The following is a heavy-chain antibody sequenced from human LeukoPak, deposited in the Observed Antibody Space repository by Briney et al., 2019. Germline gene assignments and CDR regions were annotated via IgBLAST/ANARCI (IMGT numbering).Heavy chain of an antibody. Sequence: GGSLRLSCAASGFTFSSYGMHWVRQAPGKGLEWVSYIRTSGSTIYYADSVKGRFTISRDTAKNSLYLQMNSLRAEDTAVYYCARGWAYYDTSGYYSKFDYWGQGTLVTVSS. V-gene: IGHV3-48*04. CDR1: GFTFSSYG. CDR3: ARGWAYYDTSGYYSKFDY. CDR2: IRTSGSTI. J-gene: IGHJ4*02. D-gene: IGHD3-22*01.